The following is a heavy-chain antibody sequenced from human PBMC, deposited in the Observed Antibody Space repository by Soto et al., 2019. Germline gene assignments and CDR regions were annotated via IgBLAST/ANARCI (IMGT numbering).Heavy chain of an antibody. CDR2: IYHSGSA. Sequence: PSETLSLTCLVSGQYIKSNFWWAWVRQSPGKDLEWIGEIYHSGSAIYTPSLKRRFSISVDTSKNQFSLKLSSVTAADTAVYYCARRYGGALDFWGQGTLVTVSS. D-gene: IGHD4-17*01. CDR1: GQYIKSNFW. V-gene: IGHV4-4*02. CDR3: ARRYGGALDF. J-gene: IGHJ4*02.